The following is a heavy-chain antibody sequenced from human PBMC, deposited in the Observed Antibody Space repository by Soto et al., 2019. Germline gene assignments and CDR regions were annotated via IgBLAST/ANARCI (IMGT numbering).Heavy chain of an antibody. D-gene: IGHD2-2*01. V-gene: IGHV3-23*01. CDR3: ARGTRVIPAESDFDY. J-gene: IGHJ4*02. CDR1: GFTFSSYA. CDR2: TSTGGGST. Sequence: TGGSLRLSCAASGFTFSSYAMSWVRQAPGKGLGWVSGTSTGGGSTSYADSVKGRFTISRDNAKNTLYLQMNSLRAEDTAVYYCARGTRVIPAESDFDYWGQGTLVTVSS.